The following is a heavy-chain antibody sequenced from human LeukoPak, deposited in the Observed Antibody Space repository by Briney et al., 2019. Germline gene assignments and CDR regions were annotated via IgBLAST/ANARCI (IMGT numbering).Heavy chain of an antibody. V-gene: IGHV1-69*05. CDR1: GGTFSSYA. CDR3: ARSTYGGNQIDF. Sequence: GASVKVSCKASGGTFSSYAISWVRQAPGQGLEWMGGIIPIFGTANYAQKFQGRLTMTRDTSTSTLYMDLGSLRSEDTAVYYCARSTYGGNQIDFWGQGTLVTVSS. J-gene: IGHJ4*02. CDR2: IIPIFGTA. D-gene: IGHD4-23*01.